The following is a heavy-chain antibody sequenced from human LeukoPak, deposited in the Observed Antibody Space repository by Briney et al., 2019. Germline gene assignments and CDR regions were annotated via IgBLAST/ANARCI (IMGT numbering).Heavy chain of an antibody. Sequence: PGGSLRLSCAASGFTFSSYAMSWVRQAPGKGLEWVSAISGSGGSTYYADSVKGRFTISRDNSKNTLYLQMNSLRAEDTAVYYCAKSPRGYFDWFHRWALYWGQGTLVTVSS. V-gene: IGHV3-23*01. CDR3: AKSPRGYFDWFHRWALY. CDR2: ISGSGGST. D-gene: IGHD3-9*01. CDR1: GFTFSSYA. J-gene: IGHJ4*02.